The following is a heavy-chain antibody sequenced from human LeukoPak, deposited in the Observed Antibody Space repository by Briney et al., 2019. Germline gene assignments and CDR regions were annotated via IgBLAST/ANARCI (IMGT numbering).Heavy chain of an antibody. J-gene: IGHJ3*02. CDR1: GGSFSGYY. V-gene: IGHV4-34*01. Sequence: SETLSLTCAVYGGSFSGYYWSWIRQPPGKGLEWIGEINHSGSTNYNPSLKSRVTISVDTSKNQFSLKLSSVTAADTAVYYCARGDYYDSSGPLAHDAFDIWGQGTMVTVSS. CDR3: ARGDYYDSSGPLAHDAFDI. D-gene: IGHD3-22*01. CDR2: INHSGST.